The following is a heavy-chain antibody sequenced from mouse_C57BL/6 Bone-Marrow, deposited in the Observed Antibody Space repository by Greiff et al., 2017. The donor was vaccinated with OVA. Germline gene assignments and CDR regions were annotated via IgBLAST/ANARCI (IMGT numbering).Heavy chain of an antibody. CDR2: ISDGGSYT. CDR3: ARGLFDY. Sequence: EVKLQESGGGLVKPGGSLKLSCAASGFTFSSYAMSWVRQTPEKRLEWVATISDGGSYTYYPDNVKGRFTISRDNAKNNLYLQMSHLKSEDTAMYYCARGLFDYWGQGTTLTVSS. J-gene: IGHJ2*01. V-gene: IGHV5-4*03. CDR1: GFTFSSYA.